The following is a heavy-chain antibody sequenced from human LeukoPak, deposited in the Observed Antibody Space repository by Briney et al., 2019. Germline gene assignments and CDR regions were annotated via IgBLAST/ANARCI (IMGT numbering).Heavy chain of an antibody. Sequence: SVRVSCKASGGTFSSYAISWVRQAPGQGLEWMGGIIPIFGTANYAQKFQGRVTITADESTSTAYMELSSLRSEDTAVYYCARGKQWLVLGDAFDIWGQGTMVTVSS. CDR2: IIPIFGTA. CDR1: GGTFSSYA. J-gene: IGHJ3*02. D-gene: IGHD6-19*01. V-gene: IGHV1-69*13. CDR3: ARGKQWLVLGDAFDI.